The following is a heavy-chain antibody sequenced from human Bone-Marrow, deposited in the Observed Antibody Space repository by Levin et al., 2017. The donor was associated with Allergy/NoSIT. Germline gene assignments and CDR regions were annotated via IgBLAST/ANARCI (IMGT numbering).Heavy chain of an antibody. D-gene: IGHD3-10*01. Sequence: GGSLRLSCKASGYTFTSYGISWVRQAPGQGLEWMGWISAYNGNTNYAQKLQGRVTMTTDTSTSTAYMELRSLRSDDTAVYYCARVSGSYYRYYGMDVWGQGTTVTVSS. CDR2: ISAYNGNT. CDR3: ARVSGSYYRYYGMDV. V-gene: IGHV1-18*01. J-gene: IGHJ6*02. CDR1: GYTFTSYG.